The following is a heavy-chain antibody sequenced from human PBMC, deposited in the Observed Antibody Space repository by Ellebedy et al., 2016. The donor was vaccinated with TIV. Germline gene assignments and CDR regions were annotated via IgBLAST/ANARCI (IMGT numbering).Heavy chain of an antibody. CDR1: GVSITSHF. V-gene: IGHV4-4*07. CDR3: ARHGPQWFDAFDI. D-gene: IGHD3-22*01. CDR2: LHPSGTP. Sequence: PSETLSLTCAVSGVSITSHFWTWIRQPAGGGLEWIGPLHPSGTPNYNPSLKSRVIMSRDTSKDQFSLKLSSVTAADTAVYYCARHGPQWFDAFDIWGQGTLVTVSS. J-gene: IGHJ3*02.